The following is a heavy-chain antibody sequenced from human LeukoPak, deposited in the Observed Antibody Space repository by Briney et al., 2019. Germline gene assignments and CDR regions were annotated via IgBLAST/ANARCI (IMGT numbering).Heavy chain of an antibody. Sequence: PGGSLRLSCAASGFTFSSFAMHWVRQAPGKGLEWVAVISYDGSNKYYADSVQGRFPVSRDNPKNTLYLQMNSLRAEDTAVYYCAKVPHSSGYDYFDYWGQGTLVTVSS. D-gene: IGHD6-19*01. CDR1: GFTFSSFA. V-gene: IGHV3-30-3*01. CDR2: ISYDGSNK. J-gene: IGHJ4*02. CDR3: AKVPHSSGYDYFDY.